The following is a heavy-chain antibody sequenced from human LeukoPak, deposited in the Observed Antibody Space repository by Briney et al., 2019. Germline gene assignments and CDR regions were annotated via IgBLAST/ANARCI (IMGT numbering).Heavy chain of an antibody. CDR3: ARASGVDTTYQATPIFDY. Sequence: GASVKVSCKASGYTFTGYYMHWVRQAPGQGLEWMGWINPNSGGTNYAQKFQGRVTMTRDTSISTAYMELSRLRSDDTAVYYCARASGVDTTYQATPIFDYWGQGTLVTVSS. CDR2: INPNSGGT. J-gene: IGHJ4*02. D-gene: IGHD5-18*01. CDR1: GYTFTGYY. V-gene: IGHV1-2*02.